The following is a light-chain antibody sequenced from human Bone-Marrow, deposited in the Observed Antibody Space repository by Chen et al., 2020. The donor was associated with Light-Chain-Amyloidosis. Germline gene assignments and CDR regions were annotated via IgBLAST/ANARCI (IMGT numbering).Light chain of an antibody. V-gene: IGLV3-21*02. CDR1: HIGSTS. Sequence: SYLLTQPSSVSVAPGQTATIACGGNHIGSTSVHWYQQPPGQAPRLVVYDDSDRHSGIPGRLSGSNAGNTATLTISRVEAGDGADYYCQVWDRSSDRPVFGGGTKLTVL. CDR2: DDS. J-gene: IGLJ3*02. CDR3: QVWDRSSDRPV.